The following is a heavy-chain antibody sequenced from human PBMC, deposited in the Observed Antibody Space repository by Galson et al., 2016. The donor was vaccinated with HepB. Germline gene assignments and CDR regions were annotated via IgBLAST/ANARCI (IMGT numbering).Heavy chain of an antibody. CDR2: IIPIFGTA. V-gene: IGHV1-69*13. CDR3: ATAPPGYSSGWYMGEYFQH. J-gene: IGHJ1*01. Sequence: SVKVSCKASGGTFSSNAISWVRQAPGQGLEWLGGIIPIFGTANFAQKFQGRVTITADESTTTAYMALSSLRSEDTAVYYCATAPPGYSSGWYMGEYFQHWGQGTLVTVSS. CDR1: GGTFSSNA. D-gene: IGHD6-19*01.